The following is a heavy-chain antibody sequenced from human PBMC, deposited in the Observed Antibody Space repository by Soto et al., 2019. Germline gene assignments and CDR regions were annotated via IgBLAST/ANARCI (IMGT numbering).Heavy chain of an antibody. V-gene: IGHV4-31*03. CDR2: IYYTGHT. D-gene: IGHD2-8*01. CDR1: GGYISSGGNY. Sequence: QVQLQESGPGLMKPSQTLSLTCSVSGGYISSGGNYWRWIRQHPGKGLEWIGFIYYTGHTKYNSALKSRVNITGDMSQNQVALTLTSVTAADTAVYYCAREDINESFFDSCGPGILVTVSS. CDR3: AREDINESFFDS. J-gene: IGHJ4*02.